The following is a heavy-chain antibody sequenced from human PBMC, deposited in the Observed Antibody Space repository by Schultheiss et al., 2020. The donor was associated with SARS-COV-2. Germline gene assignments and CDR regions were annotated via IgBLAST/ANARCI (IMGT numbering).Heavy chain of an antibody. Sequence: GGSLRLSCAASGFTFDEYNIHWVRQAPGKGLEWVAVISSHGTDKYYADSVKGRFTISRDNSKNTVYLQMTSLGAEDTAVYYCTTHFWSGYWPFDYWGQGTLVTVSS. CDR3: TTHFWSGYWPFDY. CDR2: ISSHGTDK. CDR1: GFTFDEYN. V-gene: IGHV3-30*03. D-gene: IGHD3-3*01. J-gene: IGHJ4*02.